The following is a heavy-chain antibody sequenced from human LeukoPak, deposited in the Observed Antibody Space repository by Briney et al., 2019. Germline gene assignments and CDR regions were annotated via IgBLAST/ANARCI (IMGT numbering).Heavy chain of an antibody. CDR3: ACRSHYSSRNYYLYYFDY. CDR2: IWYDGSNK. V-gene: IGHV3-33*01. J-gene: IGHJ4*02. CDR1: GFTFSSYG. Sequence: GGSLRLSCAASGFTFSSYGMHWVRQAPGKGLEWVAVIWYDGSNKYYADSVKGRFTISRDNSKNTLYLQMNSLRVEDTAVYYCACRSHYSSRNYYLYYFDYWGQGTLVTASS. D-gene: IGHD3-10*01.